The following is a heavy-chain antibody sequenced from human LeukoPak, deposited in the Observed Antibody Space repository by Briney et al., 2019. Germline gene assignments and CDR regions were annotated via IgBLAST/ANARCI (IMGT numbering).Heavy chain of an antibody. V-gene: IGHV4-59*01. Sequence: SETLSLTCTVSGGSISSYYWSWIRQPPGKGLEWIGYIYYSGSTNYNPSLKSRVTISVDTSKNQFSLKLSSVTAADTAVYYCASTNYYDGSGYYTPPYFAFDIWGQGTMVTVSS. CDR1: GGSISSYY. J-gene: IGHJ3*02. CDR2: IYYSGST. D-gene: IGHD3-22*01. CDR3: ASTNYYDGSGYYTPPYFAFDI.